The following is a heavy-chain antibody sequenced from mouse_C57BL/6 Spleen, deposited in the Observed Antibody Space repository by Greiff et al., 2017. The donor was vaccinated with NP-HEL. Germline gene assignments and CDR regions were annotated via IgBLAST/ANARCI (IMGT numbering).Heavy chain of an antibody. J-gene: IGHJ4*01. CDR3: AKNTYYSKGYAMDY. CDR1: GFSLTSYG. D-gene: IGHD2-5*01. V-gene: IGHV2-4*01. CDR2: IWSGGST. Sequence: VKVVESGPGLVQPSQSLSITCTVSGFSLTSYGVHWVRQPPGKGLEWLGVIWSGGSTDYNAAFISRLSISKDNSKSQVFFKMNSLQADDTAIYYCAKNTYYSKGYAMDYWGQGTSVTVSS.